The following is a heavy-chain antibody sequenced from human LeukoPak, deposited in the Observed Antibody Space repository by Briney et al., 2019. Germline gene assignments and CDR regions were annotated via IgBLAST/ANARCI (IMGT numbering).Heavy chain of an antibody. CDR3: ARDGDILTGYYSNWFDP. CDR1: GYTFTSYY. Sequence: ASVKVSCKASGYTFTSYYMHWVRQAPGQGLEWMGIINPSGGSTSYAQKFQGRVTMTRDMSTSTVYMELSSLRSEDTAVYYCARDGDILTGYYSNWFDPWGQGTLVTVSS. CDR2: INPSGGST. J-gene: IGHJ5*02. D-gene: IGHD3-9*01. V-gene: IGHV1-46*01.